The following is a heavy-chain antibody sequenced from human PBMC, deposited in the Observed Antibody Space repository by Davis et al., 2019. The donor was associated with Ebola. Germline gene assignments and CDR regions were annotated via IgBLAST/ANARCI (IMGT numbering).Heavy chain of an antibody. CDR3: ARSYYYDDPNAFDI. CDR2: IYYSGST. D-gene: IGHD3-22*01. Sequence: MPGGSLRLSCTVSGGSISSSSYYWSWIRQPPGKGLEWIGYIYYSGSTNYNPSLKSRVTISVDTSKNQFSLKLSSVTAADTAVYYCARSYYYDDPNAFDIWGQGTMVTVSS. V-gene: IGHV4-61*01. CDR1: GGSISSSSYY. J-gene: IGHJ3*02.